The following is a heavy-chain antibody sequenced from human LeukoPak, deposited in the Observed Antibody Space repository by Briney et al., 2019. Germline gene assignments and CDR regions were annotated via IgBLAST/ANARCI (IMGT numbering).Heavy chain of an antibody. V-gene: IGHV1-2*02. CDR3: ATSDRRTIFNWFDP. Sequence: ASVKVSCKASGYTFTGYYMHWVRQAPGQGLEWMGWINPNSGGTNYAQKFQGRVTMTRDTSISTAYMELSRLRSDDTAVYYCATSDRRTIFNWFDPWGQGTLVTVSS. CDR1: GYTFTGYY. J-gene: IGHJ5*02. D-gene: IGHD3-3*01. CDR2: INPNSGGT.